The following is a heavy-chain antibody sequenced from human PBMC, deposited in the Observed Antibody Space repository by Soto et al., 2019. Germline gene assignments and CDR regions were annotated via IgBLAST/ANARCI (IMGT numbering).Heavy chain of an antibody. D-gene: IGHD2-2*01. CDR3: ARYQRGPNYYYYYGMDV. Sequence: SETLSLTCAVYGGSFSGYYWSWIRQPPGKGLEWIGEINHSGSTNYNPSLKSRVTISVDTSKNQFSLKLSSVTAADTAVYYCARYQRGPNYYYYYGMDVWGQGTKVTV. CDR2: INHSGST. J-gene: IGHJ6*02. CDR1: GGSFSGYY. V-gene: IGHV4-34*01.